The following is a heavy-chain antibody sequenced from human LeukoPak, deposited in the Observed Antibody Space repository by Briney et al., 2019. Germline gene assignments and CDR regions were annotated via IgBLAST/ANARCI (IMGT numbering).Heavy chain of an antibody. J-gene: IGHJ4*02. CDR1: GFTFSSYA. V-gene: IGHV3-23*01. Sequence: PGRSLRLSCAASGFTFSSYAMSWVRQAPGKGLEWVSAISGSGGSTYYADSVKGRFTISRDNSKNTLYLQMNSLRAEDTAVYYCAKGTTVTTHLSHFDYWGQGTLVTVSS. CDR2: ISGSGGST. D-gene: IGHD4-17*01. CDR3: AKGTTVTTHLSHFDY.